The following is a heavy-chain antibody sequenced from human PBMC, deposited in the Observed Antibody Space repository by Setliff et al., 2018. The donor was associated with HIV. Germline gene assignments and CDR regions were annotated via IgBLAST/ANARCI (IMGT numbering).Heavy chain of an antibody. CDR3: ARGLGEMGTKIGNYFDY. Sequence: SETLSLTCAVYGESLSGYYWSWLRQPPGKGLEWLGEINHSGTTNYNASLNRRVTISVDTSKNQFSLKLGSVTAADTAMYYCARGLGEMGTKIGNYFDYWGQGTLVTV. D-gene: IGHD1-1*01. J-gene: IGHJ4*02. CDR2: INHSGTT. CDR1: GESLSGYY. V-gene: IGHV4-34*01.